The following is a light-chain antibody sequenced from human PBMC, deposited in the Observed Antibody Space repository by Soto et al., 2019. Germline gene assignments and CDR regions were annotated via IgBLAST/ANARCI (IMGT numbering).Light chain of an antibody. CDR1: PSVTNF. V-gene: IGKV3-15*01. CDR3: HQYNNWPPIT. CDR2: DAS. Sequence: EIVLTQSPATLSLSPGERATLSCRASPSVTNFLAWYQQKPGQAPRLLIYDASTRATGIPARFSGSGSGTEFTLTISSLQSEDFAVYYCHQYNNWPPITSGQGTRLENK. J-gene: IGKJ5*01.